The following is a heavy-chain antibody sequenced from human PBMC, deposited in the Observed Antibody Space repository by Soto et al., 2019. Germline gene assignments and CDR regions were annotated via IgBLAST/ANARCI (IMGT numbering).Heavy chain of an antibody. CDR1: GFSFSSYE. V-gene: IGHV3-48*03. CDR3: ARGADSSGYYYTYFDY. J-gene: IGHJ4*02. D-gene: IGHD3-22*01. Sequence: GGSLRLSCAASGFSFSSYEMNWVRQAPGTGLEWVSYISGSGSTIYYAESVKGRFTISRDNAKNSLYLQMNSLRAEDTAVYYCARGADSSGYYYTYFDYWGQGTLVTVSS. CDR2: ISGSGSTI.